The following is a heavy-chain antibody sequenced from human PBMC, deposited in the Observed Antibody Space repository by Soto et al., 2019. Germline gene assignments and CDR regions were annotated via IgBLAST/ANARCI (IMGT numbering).Heavy chain of an antibody. Sequence: PGGSLRLSCAASGFSFPIFAMNWVRQAPGKGLEWVSNISGSGGSTYYADSVKGRFTVSRDNADNTLYLQMNSLRVEDTAMYYCAKDAYTNYYYYGMDVWGQGTSVTVS. J-gene: IGHJ6*02. CDR1: GFSFPIFA. CDR2: ISGSGGST. V-gene: IGHV3-23*01. D-gene: IGHD4-4*01. CDR3: AKDAYTNYYYYGMDV.